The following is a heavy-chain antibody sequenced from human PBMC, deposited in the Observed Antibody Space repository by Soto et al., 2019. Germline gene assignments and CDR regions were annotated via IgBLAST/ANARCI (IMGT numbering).Heavy chain of an antibody. Sequence: SLRLSCAASGFTFSSYGMHWVRQAPGKGLEWVAVISYDGSNKYYADSVKGRFTISRDNSKNTLYLQMNSLRAEDTAVYYCAKEVLRFLEWLAFYGMDVWGQGTTVTVSS. CDR3: AKEVLRFLEWLAFYGMDV. D-gene: IGHD3-3*01. J-gene: IGHJ6*02. CDR1: GFTFSSYG. V-gene: IGHV3-30*18. CDR2: ISYDGSNK.